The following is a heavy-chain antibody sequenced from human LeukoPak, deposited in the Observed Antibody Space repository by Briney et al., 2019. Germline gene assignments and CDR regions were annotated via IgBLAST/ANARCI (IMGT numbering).Heavy chain of an antibody. CDR1: GGSISIYY. J-gene: IGHJ2*01. CDR2: IYYSGST. V-gene: IGHV4-59*08. CDR3: ARHVSSSWYSRDYWYFDL. D-gene: IGHD6-13*01. Sequence: SETLSLTCTVSGGSISIYYWSWIRQPPGKGLEWIGYIYYSGSTNYNPSLKSRVTISVDTSKNQFSLKLSSVTAADTAVYYCARHVSSSWYSRDYWYFDLWGRGTLVTVSS.